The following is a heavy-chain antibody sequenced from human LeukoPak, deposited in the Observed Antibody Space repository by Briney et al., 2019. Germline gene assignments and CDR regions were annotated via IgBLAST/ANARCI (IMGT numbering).Heavy chain of an antibody. V-gene: IGHV4-34*01. Sequence: PSETLSLTCAVYGGSLSGSNWSWIRRPPGRGLEWIGEIYNSGSTIYNPSLKGRVTISVDTSKNQLSLNLNSVTAADTAVYYCARASPESGWYSFWFDPWGQGTLVTVSS. J-gene: IGHJ5*02. CDR2: IYNSGST. CDR1: GGSLSGSN. CDR3: ARASPESGWYSFWFDP. D-gene: IGHD6-19*01.